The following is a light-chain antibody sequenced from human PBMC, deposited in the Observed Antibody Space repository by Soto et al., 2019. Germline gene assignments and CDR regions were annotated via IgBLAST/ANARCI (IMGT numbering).Light chain of an antibody. V-gene: IGLV3-21*02. J-gene: IGLJ1*01. CDR3: QVWDSGSDRYV. CDR1: TLANKS. Sequence: SCELSQPPSVSVAPGQTARIACAGDTLANKSVHWQQQSPGEAPGLVVYNYSGRRSGFPERFSSSHSGNSATLSISRIQAGDEADYDCQVWDSGSDRYVFGSGTNVTVL. CDR2: NYS.